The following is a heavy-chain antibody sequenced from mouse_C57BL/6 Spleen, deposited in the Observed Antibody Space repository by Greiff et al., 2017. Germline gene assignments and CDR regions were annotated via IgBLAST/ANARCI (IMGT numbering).Heavy chain of an antibody. CDR2: IDPENGDT. J-gene: IGHJ2*01. CDR1: GFNIKDDY. Sequence: EVQRVESGAELVRPGASVKLSCTASGFNIKDDYMHWVKQRPEQGLEWIGWIDPENGDTEYASKFQGKATITADTSSNTAYLQLSSLTSEDTAVYYCTTEASSNYYFDYWGQGTTLTVSS. D-gene: IGHD4-1*01. V-gene: IGHV14-4*01. CDR3: TTEASSNYYFDY.